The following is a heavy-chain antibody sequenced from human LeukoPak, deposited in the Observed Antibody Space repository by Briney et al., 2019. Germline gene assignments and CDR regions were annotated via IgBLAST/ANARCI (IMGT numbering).Heavy chain of an antibody. J-gene: IGHJ3*02. V-gene: IGHV4-59*01. CDR1: GGSISSYY. CDR2: IYYSGST. Sequence: SETLSLTCTVSGGSISSYYWSWIRQPPGKGLEWIGYIYYSGSTKYKPSLKSRVTISVDTSKNQFSLKLSSVTAAGTAVYYCARGRFLDAFDIWGQGTMVTVCS. CDR3: ARGRFLDAFDI. D-gene: IGHD3-3*01.